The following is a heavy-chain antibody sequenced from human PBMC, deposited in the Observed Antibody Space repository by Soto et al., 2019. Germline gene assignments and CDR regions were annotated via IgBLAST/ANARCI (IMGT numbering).Heavy chain of an antibody. CDR2: IWYDGSKK. J-gene: IGHJ5*02. CDR3: AREGSSIWAYDGSGSGNWFDP. CDR1: GFTFSSYG. D-gene: IGHD3-10*01. V-gene: IGHV3-33*01. Sequence: GGSLRLSCAASGFTFSSYGRHWVRQAPGKGLEWVAVIWYDGSKKYYADSVKGRFTISRDNSKNTLNLQMNSLRAEDTAVYSCAREGSSIWAYDGSGSGNWFDPWGQGTLVTVSS.